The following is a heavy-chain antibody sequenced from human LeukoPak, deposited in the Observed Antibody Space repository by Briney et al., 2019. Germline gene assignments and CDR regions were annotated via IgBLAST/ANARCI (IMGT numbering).Heavy chain of an antibody. V-gene: IGHV3-11*01. Sequence: GGSLRLSCAASGFTFSDYYMSWIRQAPGKGLEWVSDISTGGSTIYYADSVKGRFAISRENAKASLYLQINSLTAEDTVVYYCVRTTYYNDSSGYYIPGGMDVWGQGTTVTVTS. D-gene: IGHD3-22*01. CDR2: ISTGGSTI. CDR3: VRTTYYNDSSGYYIPGGMDV. CDR1: GFTFSDYY. J-gene: IGHJ6*02.